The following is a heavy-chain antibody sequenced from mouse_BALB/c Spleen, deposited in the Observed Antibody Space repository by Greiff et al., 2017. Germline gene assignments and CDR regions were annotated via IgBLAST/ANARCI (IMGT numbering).Heavy chain of an antibody. D-gene: IGHD2-3*01. Sequence: QVHVKQSGPELVKPGASVRISCKASGYTFTSYYIHWVKQRPGQGLEWIGWIYPGNVNTKYNEKFKGKATLTADKSSSTAYMQLSSLTSEDSAVYFCARGEYDGYWVFDYWGQGTTLTVSS. J-gene: IGHJ2*01. CDR3: ARGEYDGYWVFDY. CDR2: IYPGNVNT. CDR1: GYTFTSYY. V-gene: IGHV1S56*01.